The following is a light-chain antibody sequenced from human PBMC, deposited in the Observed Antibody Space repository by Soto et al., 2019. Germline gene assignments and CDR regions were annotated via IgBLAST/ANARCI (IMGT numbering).Light chain of an antibody. V-gene: IGLV2-14*01. CDR3: ASYTGSSTGV. J-gene: IGLJ1*01. Sequence: QSALTQPASVSGSPGQSITISCTGTTSDVGGYDYVSWYQQHPGEAPKLMIYEVTNRPSGVSNRFSGSKSGNTASLTISGLQGEAEADYYCASYTGSSTGVFGTGTKLTVL. CDR1: TSDVGGYDY. CDR2: EVT.